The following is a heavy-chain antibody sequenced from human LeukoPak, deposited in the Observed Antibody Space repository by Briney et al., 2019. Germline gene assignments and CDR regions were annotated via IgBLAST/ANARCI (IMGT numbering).Heavy chain of an antibody. CDR2: IWYDGSNK. CDR1: RFSLSSYS. D-gene: IGHD5-24*01. Sequence: GGSLRLSCAASRFSLSSYSMNWVRQAPGKGLEWVAFIWYDGSNKYYADSVKGRFTISRDNSENTLYLQMSSLRAEDTALYYCARDSGYGYNTFPTADYWGQGILVTVSS. CDR3: ARDSGYGYNTFPTADY. J-gene: IGHJ4*02. V-gene: IGHV3-33*08.